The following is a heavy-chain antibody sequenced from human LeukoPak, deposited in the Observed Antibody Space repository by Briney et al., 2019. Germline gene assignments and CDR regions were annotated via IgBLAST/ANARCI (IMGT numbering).Heavy chain of an antibody. CDR1: GFTFSSYE. V-gene: IGHV3-48*03. D-gene: IGHD3-3*01. CDR2: ISSSGSTI. CDR3: ARGSTYYDFWSGYSEYDYMDV. J-gene: IGHJ6*03. Sequence: PGGSLRLSCAASGFTFSSYEMNWVRQAPGKGLEWVSYISSSGSTIYYADSVKGRFTISRDNAKNSLYLQMNSLRAEDTAVYYCARGSTYYDFWSGYSEYDYMDVWGKGTTVTVSS.